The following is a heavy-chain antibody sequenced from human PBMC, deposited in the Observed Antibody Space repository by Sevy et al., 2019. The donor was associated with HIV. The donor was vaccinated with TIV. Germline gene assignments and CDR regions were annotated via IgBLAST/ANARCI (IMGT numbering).Heavy chain of an antibody. CDR3: AKDINRGCDGVNCYSYYYYFYGLGV. CDR1: GFPFNDHA. V-gene: IGHV3-9*01. D-gene: IGHD2-21*01. J-gene: IGHJ6*02. CDR2: ISWNSRNI. Sequence: GGSLRLSCAASGFPFNDHAMHWVRQVPGKGLEWVSGISWNSRNIGYAVSVKGRFSISRDNARDFVYLEMNSLRPEGTAFYYCAKDINRGCDGVNCYSYYYYFYGLGVWGQGTTVTVSS.